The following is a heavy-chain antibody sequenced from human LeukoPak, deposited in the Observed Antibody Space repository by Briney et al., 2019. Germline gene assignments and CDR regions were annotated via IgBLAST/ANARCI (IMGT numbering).Heavy chain of an antibody. Sequence: GRSLRLSCAASGFTFDDYAMHWVRQAPGKGLEWVSGISWNSGSIGYADSVKGRFTISRHNAKNSLYLQMNSLRAEDTALYYCAKARYCSSTSCTRSFDPWGQGTLVTVSS. J-gene: IGHJ5*02. CDR1: GFTFDDYA. CDR2: ISWNSGSI. D-gene: IGHD2-2*01. V-gene: IGHV3-9*01. CDR3: AKARYCSSTSCTRSFDP.